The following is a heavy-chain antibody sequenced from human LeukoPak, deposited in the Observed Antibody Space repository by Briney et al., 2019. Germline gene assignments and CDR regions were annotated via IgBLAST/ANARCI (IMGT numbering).Heavy chain of an antibody. CDR3: ARLPDYYDSSGYPYFDY. V-gene: IGHV4-30-4*01. CDR1: GGSISSGDYY. D-gene: IGHD3-22*01. CDR2: IYYSGST. Sequence: PSETLSLTCTVSGGSISSGDYYWSWIRQPPGKGLEWIGYIYYSGSTYYNPSLKSRVTISVDTSKNQFSLKLSSVTAADTAVYYCARLPDYYDSSGYPYFDYWGQGTLVTVSS. J-gene: IGHJ4*02.